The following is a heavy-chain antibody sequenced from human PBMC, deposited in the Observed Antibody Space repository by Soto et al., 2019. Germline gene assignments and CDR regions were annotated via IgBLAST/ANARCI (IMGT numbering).Heavy chain of an antibody. D-gene: IGHD3-10*01. CDR2: IYYSGST. CDR1: GGSISSGGYY. V-gene: IGHV4-31*03. CDR3: ARWSERGVPKYDFDY. Sequence: QVQLQESGPGLVKPSQTLSLTCTVSGGSISSGGYYWSWIRQHPGKGLEWIGYIYYSGSTYYNPSPKRRITXXVDTSKNQFSLKLSSVTAADTAVYYCARWSERGVPKYDFDYWGQGTLVTVSS. J-gene: IGHJ4*02.